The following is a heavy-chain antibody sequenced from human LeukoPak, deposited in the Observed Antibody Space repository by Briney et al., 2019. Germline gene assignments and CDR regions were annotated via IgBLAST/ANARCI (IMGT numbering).Heavy chain of an antibody. D-gene: IGHD3-10*01. CDR2: ISTYNGNT. V-gene: IGHV1-18*01. CDR3: ARVDYGSGSSGAFDI. Sequence: ASVKVSCEASGYTFTTYGISWLRQAPGQGLEWMGWISTYNGNTNYAQKFQGTVTMTTDTSTSTAYMELRSLRSDDTAMYYCARVDYGSGSSGAFDIWRQGTMVTVSS. CDR1: GYTFTTYG. J-gene: IGHJ3*02.